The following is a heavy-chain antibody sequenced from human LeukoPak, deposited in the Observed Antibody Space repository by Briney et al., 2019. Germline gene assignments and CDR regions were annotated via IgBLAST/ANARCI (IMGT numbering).Heavy chain of an antibody. CDR2: ISAYNGNT. CDR3: ARSPRGGYKPWDLDY. CDR1: GYTFTGYY. V-gene: IGHV1-18*04. J-gene: IGHJ4*02. D-gene: IGHD5-24*01. Sequence: ASVKVSCKASGYTFTGYYMHWVRQAPGRGLEWMGWISAYNGNTNYAQKLQGRVTMTTYTSTTTAYMELRSLKSDDTAVYYCARSPRGGYKPWDLDYWGQGTLVTVSS.